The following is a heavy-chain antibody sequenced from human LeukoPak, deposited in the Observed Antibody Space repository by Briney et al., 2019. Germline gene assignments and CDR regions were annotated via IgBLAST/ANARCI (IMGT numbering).Heavy chain of an antibody. D-gene: IGHD3-22*01. CDR2: IRDDGSKK. J-gene: IGHJ6*03. CDR1: GFTFSSYA. Sequence: GGSLRLSCAASGFTFSSYAMSWVRQAPGKGLEWVAFIRDDGSKKYYADSVKGRFTISRDNSKNTLYLQMNSLRVEDTAVYYCAKGSKLVLFTRDHCMDVWGKGTTVTISS. V-gene: IGHV3-30*02. CDR3: AKGSKLVLFTRDHCMDV.